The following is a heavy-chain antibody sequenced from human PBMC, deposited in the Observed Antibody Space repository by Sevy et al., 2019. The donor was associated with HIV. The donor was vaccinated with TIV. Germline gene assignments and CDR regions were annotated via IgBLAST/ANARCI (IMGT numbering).Heavy chain of an antibody. J-gene: IGHJ4*02. D-gene: IGHD6-13*01. V-gene: IGHV1-2*02. CDR2: INPNSGGT. Sequence: ASVKVSCKASGYTFTGYYMHWARQAPGQGLEWMGWINPNSGGTDYAQKFQGRVTMTRDTSISIAYMELSRLRSDDTAVYFCAKDRWGIAAAGTGVFDYWGQGALVTVSS. CDR1: GYTFTGYY. CDR3: AKDRWGIAAAGTGVFDY.